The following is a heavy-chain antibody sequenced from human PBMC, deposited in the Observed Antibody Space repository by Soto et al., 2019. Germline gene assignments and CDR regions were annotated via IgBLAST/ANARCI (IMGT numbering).Heavy chain of an antibody. CDR2: IYHSGST. Sequence: QLQLQESGSGLVKPSQTLSLTCAVSGGSISSGGYSWSWIRQPPGKGLEWIGYIYHSGSTYYNPSLKSRVTRSVGRSKNQFSLELSSVTAADTAVYYCARAKDTLWVLAFDIWGQGTMVTVSS. V-gene: IGHV4-30-2*01. CDR1: GGSISSGGYS. J-gene: IGHJ3*02. CDR3: ARAKDTLWVLAFDI. D-gene: IGHD1-1*01.